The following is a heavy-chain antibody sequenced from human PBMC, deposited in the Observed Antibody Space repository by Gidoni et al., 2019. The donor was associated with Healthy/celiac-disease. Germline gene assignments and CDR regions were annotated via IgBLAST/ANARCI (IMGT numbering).Heavy chain of an antibody. CDR3: ARDLSSSWTGARFDY. V-gene: IGHV3-7*01. D-gene: IGHD6-13*01. Sequence: VPLVESGGGLVQPGGSLRLSCAASGFTFSSYWMSWVRQAPGKGLEWVANIKQDGSEKYYVDSVQGRFTISRDSAKNSLYLQMNSLRAEDTAVYYCARDLSSSWTGARFDYWGQGTLVTVSS. J-gene: IGHJ4*02. CDR2: IKQDGSEK. CDR1: GFTFSSYW.